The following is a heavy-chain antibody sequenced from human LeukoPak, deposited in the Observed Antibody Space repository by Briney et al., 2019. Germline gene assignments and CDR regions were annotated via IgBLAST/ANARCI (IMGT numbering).Heavy chain of an antibody. J-gene: IGHJ4*02. Sequence: TGGSLRLSRAPSGFTFSSYVMSWVRQAPGKGLEWVANIKEDGSDKYYVASVKGRFTISRDNAENSLYMQMNSLRGDDTAVYYCARVYYDHVWGSYRQTQFDYWGQGTLVTVSS. CDR3: ARVYYDHVWGSYRQTQFDY. V-gene: IGHV3-7*01. D-gene: IGHD3-16*02. CDR1: GFTFSSYV. CDR2: IKEDGSDK.